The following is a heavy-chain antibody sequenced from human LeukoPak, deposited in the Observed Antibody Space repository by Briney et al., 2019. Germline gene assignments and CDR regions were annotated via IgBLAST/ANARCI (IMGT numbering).Heavy chain of an antibody. CDR1: GFTFSDYT. V-gene: IGHV3-21*06. J-gene: IGHJ5*01. Sequence: PGGSLRLSCAASGFTFSDYTINWVRQAPGKGPEWVSSINSPSTNIYYADSLKGRFTLSRDNAKNSVYLQMNSLRAEDTAVYYCARDISYIGFDCWGQGTLVTVSS. D-gene: IGHD3-10*01. CDR2: INSPSTNI. CDR3: ARDISYIGFDC.